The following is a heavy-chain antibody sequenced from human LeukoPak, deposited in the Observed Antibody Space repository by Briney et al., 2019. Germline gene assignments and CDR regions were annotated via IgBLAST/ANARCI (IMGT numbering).Heavy chain of an antibody. D-gene: IGHD3-16*01. CDR2: ISSSSSYI. Sequence: PGGSLRLSCAASGFTFSSYSMNWVRQAPGKGLEWVSSISSSSSYIYHADSVKGRFTISRDNAKNSLYLQMNSLRAEDTAVYYCARESGGEEYYFDYWGQGTLVTVSS. J-gene: IGHJ4*02. CDR1: GFTFSSYS. V-gene: IGHV3-21*01. CDR3: ARESGGEEYYFDY.